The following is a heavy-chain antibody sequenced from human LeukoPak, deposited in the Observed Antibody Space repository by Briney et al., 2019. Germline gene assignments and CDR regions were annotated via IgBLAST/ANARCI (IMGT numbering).Heavy chain of an antibody. CDR3: ARARYCSGGSCYPDWFDP. V-gene: IGHV3-66*01. D-gene: IGHD2-15*01. CDR1: GGSIGSYY. Sequence: ETLSLTCTVSGGSIGSYYWSWVRQAPGKGLEWVSVIYSGGSTNYADSVKGRFIISRDNSKNTLYLQMNSLRVEDTAVYYCARARYCSGGSCYPDWFDPWGQGTLVTVSS. CDR2: IYSGGST. J-gene: IGHJ5*02.